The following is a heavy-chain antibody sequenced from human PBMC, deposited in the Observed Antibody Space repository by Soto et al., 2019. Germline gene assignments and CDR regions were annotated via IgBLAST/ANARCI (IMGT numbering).Heavy chain of an antibody. J-gene: IGHJ6*02. D-gene: IGHD3-3*01. CDR2: IIPIFGTA. CDR3: ARSRFLEWLTNYYYYGMDV. Sequence: QVQLVQSGAEVKKPGSSVKVSCKASGGTFSSYAISWVRQAPGQGLEWMGGIIPIFGTANYAQKFQGRVTITADESTSKAYMELSSLISEDTAVYYCARSRFLEWLTNYYYYGMDVWGQGTTVTVSS. V-gene: IGHV1-69*01. CDR1: GGTFSSYA.